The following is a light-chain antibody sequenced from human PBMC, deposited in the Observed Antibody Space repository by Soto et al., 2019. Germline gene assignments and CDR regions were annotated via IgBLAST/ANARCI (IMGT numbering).Light chain of an antibody. CDR1: QSVSRY. CDR3: QQRSSWPLT. J-gene: IGKJ4*01. V-gene: IGKV3-11*01. Sequence: EIVLTQSPATLSLSPGERATLSCRASQSVSRYLAWYQKKPGQAPRLVIYDESNRATGIPARFSGSGSGTDFTLTISSLEPEYFAVYYGQQRSSWPLTFGGGTKVEIK. CDR2: DES.